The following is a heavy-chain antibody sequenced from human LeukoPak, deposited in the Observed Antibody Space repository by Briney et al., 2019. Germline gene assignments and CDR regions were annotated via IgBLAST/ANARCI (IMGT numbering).Heavy chain of an antibody. CDR2: IYYSGST. CDR3: ARDLGLGSLFDY. CDR1: GGSISSTSYY. V-gene: IGHV4-39*02. Sequence: SETLSLTCTVSGGSISSTSYYWDWIRQPPGKGLEWIGSIYYSGSTYYNPSLKSRVTISVDTSKNQFSLKLNSVTAADTAVYYCARDLGLGSLFDYWGQGTLVTVSS. J-gene: IGHJ4*02. D-gene: IGHD7-27*01.